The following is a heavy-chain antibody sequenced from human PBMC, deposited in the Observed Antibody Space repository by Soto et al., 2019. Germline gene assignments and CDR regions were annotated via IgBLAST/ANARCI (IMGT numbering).Heavy chain of an antibody. Sequence: LRLSCAASGFTFSSYAMSWVRQAPGKGLEWVSAISGSGGSTYYADSVKGRFTISRDNSKNTLYLQMNSLRAEDTAVYYCAKDHIGYYDFWSGYYRPAWFDPWGQGTLVTVAS. CDR2: ISGSGGST. D-gene: IGHD3-3*01. CDR1: GFTFSSYA. CDR3: AKDHIGYYDFWSGYYRPAWFDP. J-gene: IGHJ5*02. V-gene: IGHV3-23*01.